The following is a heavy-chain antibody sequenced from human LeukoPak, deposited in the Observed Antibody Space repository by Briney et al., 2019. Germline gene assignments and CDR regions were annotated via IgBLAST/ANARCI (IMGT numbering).Heavy chain of an antibody. J-gene: IGHJ5*02. V-gene: IGHV3-21*01. CDR3: ARGKTSQNIVTRKTYNWFDP. Sequence: PGGSLRLSCAASGFTFSSYNMNWVRQAPGKGLEWVSSISSSSDYIYYADSVKGRFTISRDNAKNSLYLQMKSLRAEDTAVYYCARGKTSQNIVTRKTYNWFDPWGQGTLVTVSS. CDR1: GFTFSSYN. CDR2: ISSSSDYI. D-gene: IGHD2/OR15-2a*01.